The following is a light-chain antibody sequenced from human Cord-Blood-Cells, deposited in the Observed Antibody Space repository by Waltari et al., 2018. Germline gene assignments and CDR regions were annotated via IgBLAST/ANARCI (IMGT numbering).Light chain of an antibody. V-gene: IGLV1-47*02. CDR2: SNK. Sequence: QSVLTQPPSASGTPGQRVTISCSGSSPNIGSNYVSWYKQPPGRATKLHILRNNQRPPGTPPTLLIYSNKPRPAGGPDRFSCSKSGTSASLAISGLRSEDEADYYCAAWDDSLSGWVFGGGTKLTVL. CDR1: SPNIGSNY. J-gene: IGLJ3*02. CDR3: AAWDDSLSGWV.